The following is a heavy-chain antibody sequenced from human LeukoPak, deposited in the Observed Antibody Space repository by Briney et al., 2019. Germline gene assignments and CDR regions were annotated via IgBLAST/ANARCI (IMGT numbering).Heavy chain of an antibody. Sequence: GGSLRLSCAASGFTFSSYGMHWVRQAPGKGLEWVAVISYDGSNKYYADSLKGRFTISRDNSKNTLYLQMNSLRAEDTAVYYCASSLPRYSSSWYLFNYWGQGTLVTVSS. CDR3: ASSLPRYSSSWYLFNY. CDR2: ISYDGSNK. J-gene: IGHJ4*02. CDR1: GFTFSSYG. V-gene: IGHV3-30*03. D-gene: IGHD6-13*01.